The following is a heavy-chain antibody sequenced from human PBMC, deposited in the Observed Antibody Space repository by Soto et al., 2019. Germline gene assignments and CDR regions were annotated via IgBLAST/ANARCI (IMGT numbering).Heavy chain of an antibody. CDR2: FIPIFGTA. V-gene: IGHV1-69*01. CDR1: GGTFSSYA. D-gene: IGHD3-22*01. CDR3: ATIKPYYYDSSGYRYFDY. Sequence: QVQLVQSGAEVKKPGSSVKVSCKASGGTFSSYAISWVRQAPGQGLEWMGGFIPIFGTANYAQKFQGRVTITADESTSTVYMELSSLRSEDTAVYYCATIKPYYYDSSGYRYFDYWGQGTLVTVSS. J-gene: IGHJ4*02.